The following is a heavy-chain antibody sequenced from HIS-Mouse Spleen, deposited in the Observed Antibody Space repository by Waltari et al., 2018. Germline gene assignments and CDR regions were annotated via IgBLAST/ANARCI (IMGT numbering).Heavy chain of an antibody. J-gene: IGHJ2*01. V-gene: IGHV4-39*07. CDR2: IYYSGSN. D-gene: IGHD6-13*01. CDR3: AREIPYSSSWYDWYFDL. CDR1: GGSISSSSYY. Sequence: QLQLQESGPGLVKPSETLSLTCTVSGGSISSSSYYWGWIRQPPGKGREWIGGIYYSGSNYYNPSLKSGVSISVDTSKNQFSLKLSSVTAADTAVYYCAREIPYSSSWYDWYFDLWGRGTLVTVSS.